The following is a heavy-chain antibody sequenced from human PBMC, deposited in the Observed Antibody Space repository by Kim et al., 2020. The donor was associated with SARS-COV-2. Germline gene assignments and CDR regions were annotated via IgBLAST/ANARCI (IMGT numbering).Heavy chain of an antibody. D-gene: IGHD3-3*01. V-gene: IGHV4-30-4*01. Sequence: SETLSLTCTVSGGSITNGDYYWSWIRQPPGKGLEWIGYIYYSGNTFFNPSLKSRLSISADMSKNQFSLNLRSVTAADTAVYYCARTTVFGVVLDSCGQGT. CDR3: ARTTVFGVVLDS. CDR2: IYYSGNT. J-gene: IGHJ4*02. CDR1: GGSITNGDYY.